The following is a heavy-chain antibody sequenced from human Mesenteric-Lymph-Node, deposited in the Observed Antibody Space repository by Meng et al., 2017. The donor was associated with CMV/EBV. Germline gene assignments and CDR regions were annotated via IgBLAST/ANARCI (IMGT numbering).Heavy chain of an antibody. CDR2: IHHGGIT. CDR3: ATKAYGSGSHWYFEL. Sequence: GDSLTREGYFWSWIRHCPGEGREWVGYIHHGGITYYKPSLKSRVTISRDVSKNQFSLDLTSVTAADTAIYYCATKAYGSGSHWYFELWGRGTLVTVSS. D-gene: IGHD3-10*01. CDR1: GDSLTREGYF. J-gene: IGHJ2*01. V-gene: IGHV4-31*02.